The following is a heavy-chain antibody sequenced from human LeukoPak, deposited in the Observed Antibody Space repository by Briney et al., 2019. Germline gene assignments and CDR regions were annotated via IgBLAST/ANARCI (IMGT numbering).Heavy chain of an antibody. CDR2: ISYDGSNK. CDR3: ARDGVLRYFDWLLYGNWFDP. D-gene: IGHD3-9*01. CDR1: GFTFSSYA. V-gene: IGHV3-30*04. Sequence: GGSLRLSCAASGFTFSSYAMHWVRQDPGKGLEWVAVISYDGSNKYYADSVKGRFTISRDNSKNTLYLQMNSRRAEDTAVYYCARDGVLRYFDWLLYGNWFDPWGQGTLVTVSS. J-gene: IGHJ5*02.